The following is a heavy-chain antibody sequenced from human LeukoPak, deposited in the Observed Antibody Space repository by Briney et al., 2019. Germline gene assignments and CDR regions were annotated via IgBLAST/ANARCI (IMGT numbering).Heavy chain of an antibody. V-gene: IGHV3-7*05. CDR2: INHDGTDK. CDR1: GFTSTSYW. CDR3: AREDWGPRFDP. D-gene: IGHD7-27*01. Sequence: PGGSLRLSCAASGFTSTSYWMTWVRQAPGKGLHWVANINHDGTDKNYADSAKGRFTISRDNAKRSVLLQMNSLRAEDTGLYYCAREDWGPRFDPRGQGTLVTVSS. J-gene: IGHJ5*02.